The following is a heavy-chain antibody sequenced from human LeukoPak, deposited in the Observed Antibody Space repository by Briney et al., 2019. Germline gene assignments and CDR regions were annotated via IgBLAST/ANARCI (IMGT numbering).Heavy chain of an antibody. CDR2: IILIFGTA. Sequence: ASVKVSCKASGGTFSSYAISWVRQAPGQGLEWMGGIILIFGTANYAQKFQGRVTITADESTSTAYMELSSLRSEDTAVYYCARVTYDYVWGSYRYLGAFDIWGQGTMVTVSS. J-gene: IGHJ3*02. CDR3: ARVTYDYVWGSYRYLGAFDI. D-gene: IGHD3-16*02. V-gene: IGHV1-69*13. CDR1: GGTFSSYA.